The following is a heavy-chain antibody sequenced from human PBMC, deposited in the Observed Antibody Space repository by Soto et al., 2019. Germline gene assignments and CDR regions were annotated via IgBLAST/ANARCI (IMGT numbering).Heavy chain of an antibody. CDR2: ISPDGSDT. V-gene: IGHV3-74*01. D-gene: IGHD3-22*01. CDR1: GFTFSRHW. Sequence: GGSLRLSREASGFTFSRHWLHWVRQAPGEGLVSVSRISPDGSDTNYADSVEGRFTISRDNAKSTLYLDMNSLRAEDTGVYYCARPRTMIYSAFDTWGQGTTVTVSS. J-gene: IGHJ3*02. CDR3: ARPRTMIYSAFDT.